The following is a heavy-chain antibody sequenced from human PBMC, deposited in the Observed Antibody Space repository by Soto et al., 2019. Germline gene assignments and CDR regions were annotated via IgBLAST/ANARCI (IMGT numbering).Heavy chain of an antibody. J-gene: IGHJ4*02. CDR3: ARDGVAATTGISGY. Sequence: EVQLVESGGGLIQPGGSLRLSCAASGFTVSSNYMSWVRQAPGKGLEWVSVIYSGGSTYYADSVKGRFTISRDNSKNTLYLQMNSLRAEDTAVYYCARDGVAATTGISGYWGQGTLVTVSS. D-gene: IGHD4-4*01. V-gene: IGHV3-53*01. CDR2: IYSGGST. CDR1: GFTVSSNY.